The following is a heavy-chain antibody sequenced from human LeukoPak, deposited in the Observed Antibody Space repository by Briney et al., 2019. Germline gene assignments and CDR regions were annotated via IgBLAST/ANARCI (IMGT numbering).Heavy chain of an antibody. CDR1: GFTFSNAW. Sequence: GGSLRLSCAASGFTFSNAWMSWVRQAPGKGLEWVGRIKSKTDGGTTDYAAPVKGRFTISRDDSKNTLYLQMNSLKTEDTAVYYCTTGTIFGVVIIYWGQGTLVTVSS. J-gene: IGHJ4*02. D-gene: IGHD3-3*01. CDR3: TTGTIFGVVIIY. V-gene: IGHV3-15*01. CDR2: IKSKTDGGTT.